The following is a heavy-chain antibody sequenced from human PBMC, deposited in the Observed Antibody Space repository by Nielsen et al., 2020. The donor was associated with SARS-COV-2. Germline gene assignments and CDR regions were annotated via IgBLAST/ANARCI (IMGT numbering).Heavy chain of an antibody. CDR3: ARGQQLPDY. Sequence: GESLKISCAASGFTFSSYAMSWVRQAPGKGLEWVSAISGSGGSTYYADSVKGRFTISRDNSKNTLYLQMNSLRAEDTAVYYCARGQQLPDYWGQGTLVTVSS. CDR2: ISGSGGST. CDR1: GFTFSSYA. V-gene: IGHV3-23*01. D-gene: IGHD6-13*01. J-gene: IGHJ4*02.